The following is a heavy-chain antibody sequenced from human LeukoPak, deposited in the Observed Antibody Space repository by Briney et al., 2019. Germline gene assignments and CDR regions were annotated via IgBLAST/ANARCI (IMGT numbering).Heavy chain of an antibody. J-gene: IGHJ6*03. V-gene: IGHV3-23*01. CDR1: GFTFSTYA. D-gene: IGHD1-26*01. CDR2: ISAGGATI. CDR3: AKDSGGTYFYYYYYMDV. Sequence: GGSLRLSCAASGFTFSTYAMSWVRQAPGKGLEWVSAISAGGATIYYADSVKGRFTVSRDNSKNTLYLQINSLRAEDTAVYYCAKDSGGTYFYYYYYMDVWGKGTTVTVTS.